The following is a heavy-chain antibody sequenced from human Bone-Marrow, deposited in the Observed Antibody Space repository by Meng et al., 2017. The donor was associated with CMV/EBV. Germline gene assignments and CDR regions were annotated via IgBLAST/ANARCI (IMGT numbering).Heavy chain of an antibody. V-gene: IGHV4-59*02. J-gene: IGHJ5*02. CDR2: VHQTRGS. D-gene: IGHD2-15*01. Sequence: SETLSLTCTVSGGSVRSDYWSWIRQPPGKGLEWIGYVHQTRGSNYNPSLNDRVFISGDTSRNQFSLSLRSVTSADTAVYYCARGYCSGGSCYPGTPWGQGILVTVSS. CDR1: GGSVRSDY. CDR3: ARGYCSGGSCYPGTP.